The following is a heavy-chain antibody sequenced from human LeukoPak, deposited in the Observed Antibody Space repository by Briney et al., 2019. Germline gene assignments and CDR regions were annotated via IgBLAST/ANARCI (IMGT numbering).Heavy chain of an antibody. V-gene: IGHV4-39*01. CDR1: GGSISSSSYY. J-gene: IGHJ4*02. CDR2: IYYSGST. CDR3: ARQKASWSGPQWFDY. Sequence: SETLSLTCTVSGGSISSSSYYWGWIRQPPGKGLEWIGSIYYSGSTYYNPSLKSRVTISVDTSKNQFSLKLSSVTAADTAVYYCARQKASWSGPQWFDYWGQGTLVTVSS. D-gene: IGHD3-3*01.